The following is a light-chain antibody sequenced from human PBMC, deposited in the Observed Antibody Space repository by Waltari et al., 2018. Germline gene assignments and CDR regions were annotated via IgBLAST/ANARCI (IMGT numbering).Light chain of an antibody. J-gene: IGKJ4*01. V-gene: IGKV1-9*01. CDR3: QQYQSYPIT. Sequence: DIQLTQSPSFLSASVEDKVTITCRASQGANSYLAWFQQKPGKAPKVLVFGASTLQSGVPSRFSGSGSGTEFILTISSLQPEDIATYYCQQYQSYPITFGGGTKVETK. CDR2: GAS. CDR1: QGANSY.